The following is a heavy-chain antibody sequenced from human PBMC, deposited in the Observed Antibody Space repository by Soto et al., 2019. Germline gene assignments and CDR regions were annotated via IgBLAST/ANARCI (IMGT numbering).Heavy chain of an antibody. CDR3: ARVAFSYFGMDV. CDR1: GGAISSYY. D-gene: IGHD3-3*02. V-gene: IGHV4-4*07. CDR2: VFSSGST. Sequence: ESLSLTCSVPGGAISSYYWSWVRQPAGKGLEWIGRVFSSGSTNYNASLKSRVTMSIDTSKNEVSLTLRSVTAADTGVYYCARVAFSYFGMDVWGPGTTVTVSS. J-gene: IGHJ6*02.